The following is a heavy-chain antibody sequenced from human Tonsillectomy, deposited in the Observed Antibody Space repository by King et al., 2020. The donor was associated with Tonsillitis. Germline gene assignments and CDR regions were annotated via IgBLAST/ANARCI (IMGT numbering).Heavy chain of an antibody. CDR2: IYHSGST. CDR3: ATHAPTYFVILTAYAKPLDF. Sequence: LQLQESGPGLVKPSETLSLTCTVSGGSISSSSYYWGWIRQPPGKGLEWIGNIYHSGSTYYNPSLKSRITISGDTSKSQFSLKLSSVTAADTAVYYCATHAPTYFVILTAYAKPLDFWGPGTLGTVS. D-gene: IGHD3-9*01. J-gene: IGHJ4*02. CDR1: GGSISSSSYY. V-gene: IGHV4-39*01.